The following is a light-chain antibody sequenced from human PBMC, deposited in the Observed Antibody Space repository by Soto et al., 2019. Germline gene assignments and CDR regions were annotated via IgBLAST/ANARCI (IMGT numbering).Light chain of an antibody. J-gene: IGKJ1*01. CDR2: ATS. CDR3: QQSYSTPWT. Sequence: DIQMTQSPSSLSASVGDRFTITCRASQRISSSLNWYQREPGKAPKLLIYATSSLQSGVPSRFSGSGSGTDFTLTISSLQPADFATYYCQQSYSTPWTFGQGTKVDIK. V-gene: IGKV1-39*01. CDR1: QRISSS.